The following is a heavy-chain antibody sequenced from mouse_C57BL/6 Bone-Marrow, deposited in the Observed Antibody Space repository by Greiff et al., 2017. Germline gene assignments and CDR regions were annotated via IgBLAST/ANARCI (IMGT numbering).Heavy chain of an antibody. D-gene: IGHD1-1*01. J-gene: IGHJ2*01. CDR2: ISSGGSYT. CDR1: GFTFSSYG. CDR3: ARPNYYDGSSYRDY. V-gene: IGHV5-6*01. Sequence: EVKLVESGGDLVKPGGSLKLSCAASGFTFSSYGMSWVRQTPDKRLEWVATISSGGSYTYYPDSVKGRFTISRDNAKNTLYLQMSSLKSEDTAMYYCARPNYYDGSSYRDYWGQGTTLTVSS.